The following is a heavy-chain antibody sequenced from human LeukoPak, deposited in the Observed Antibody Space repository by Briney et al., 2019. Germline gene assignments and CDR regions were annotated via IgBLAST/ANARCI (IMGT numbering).Heavy chain of an antibody. CDR2: INHSGST. D-gene: IGHD3-10*01. CDR3: ARHVYYYYGSGSYYWFDP. J-gene: IGHJ5*02. CDR1: GGSFSGYY. V-gene: IGHV4-34*01. Sequence: SETLSLTCAVYGGSFSGYYWSWIRQPPGKGLEWIGEINHSGSTNYNPSLKSRVTISVDTSKNQFSLKLSSVTAADTAVYYCARHVYYYYGSGSYYWFDPWGQGTLVTVSS.